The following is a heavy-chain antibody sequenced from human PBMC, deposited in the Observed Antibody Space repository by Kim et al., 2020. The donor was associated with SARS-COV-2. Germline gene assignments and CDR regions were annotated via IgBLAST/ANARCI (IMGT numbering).Heavy chain of an antibody. CDR2: ISYDGSNK. CDR3: ARDPTFGGVIVEYNWFDP. V-gene: IGHV3-30-3*01. D-gene: IGHD3-16*02. J-gene: IGHJ5*02. Sequence: GGSLRLSCAASGFTFSSYAMHWVRQAPGKGLEWVAVISYDGSNKYYADSVKGRFTISRDNSKNTLYLQMNSLRAEDTAVYYCARDPTFGGVIVEYNWFDPWGQGTLVTVSS. CDR1: GFTFSSYA.